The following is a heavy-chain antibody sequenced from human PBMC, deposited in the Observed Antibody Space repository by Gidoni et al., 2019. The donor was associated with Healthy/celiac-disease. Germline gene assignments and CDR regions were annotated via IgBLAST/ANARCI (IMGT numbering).Heavy chain of an antibody. D-gene: IGHD3-3*02. V-gene: IGHV3-15*01. CDR1: GFTFSNAW. CDR3: TRHFWSKQNWFDP. Sequence: EVQLVESGGGLVKPGGSLRLSCAASGFTFSNAWMSWVRQAPGKGLEWVGRIKSKTDGGTTDYAAPVKGRFTISRDDSKNTLYLQMNSLKTEDTAVYYCTRHFWSKQNWFDPWGQGTLVTVSS. CDR2: IKSKTDGGTT. J-gene: IGHJ5*02.